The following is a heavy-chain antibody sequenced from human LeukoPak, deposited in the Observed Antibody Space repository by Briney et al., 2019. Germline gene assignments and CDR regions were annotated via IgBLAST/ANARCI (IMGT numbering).Heavy chain of an antibody. Sequence: GGSLRLSCAASGFTFSSYSMHWVRQAPGKGLEYVSATTGNGDNTYYADSVKGRFTISRDNSKNTLYLQMGSLRAEDMAVYYCARVGGDYFDYWGQGTLVTVSS. D-gene: IGHD3-16*01. CDR1: GFTFSSYS. CDR2: TTGNGDNT. V-gene: IGHV3-64*02. CDR3: ARVGGDYFDY. J-gene: IGHJ4*02.